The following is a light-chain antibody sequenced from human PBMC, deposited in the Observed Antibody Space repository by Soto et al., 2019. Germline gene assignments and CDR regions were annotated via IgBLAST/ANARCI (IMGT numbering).Light chain of an antibody. CDR1: SGEVGGYNF. CDR2: DVS. V-gene: IGLV2-11*01. CDR3: CSYGGSYTWV. Sequence: QSALTQPRSVSGSPGQSVTISCTGTSGEVGGYNFVSWYQQHPGKVPTLVIFDVSHRPSGVPDRFYGSKSGNTASLTISGLRAEDEADYYCCSYGGSYTWVFGGGTKLTVL. J-gene: IGLJ2*01.